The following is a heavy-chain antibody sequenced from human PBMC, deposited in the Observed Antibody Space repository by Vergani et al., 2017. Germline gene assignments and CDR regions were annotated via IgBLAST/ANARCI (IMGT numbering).Heavy chain of an antibody. CDR2: INPNSGGT. CDR1: GYTFTGYY. V-gene: IGHV1-2*02. Sequence: QVQLVQSGAAVKKPGASVKVSCKASGYTFTGYYMHWVRQAPGQGLEWMGWINPNSGGTNYAQKFQGRVTMTRDTSISTAYMELSRLRSDDTAVYYCARCFPRQLGNWYVDLWGRGTLVTVSS. D-gene: IGHD6-13*01. CDR3: ARCFPRQLGNWYVDL. J-gene: IGHJ2*01.